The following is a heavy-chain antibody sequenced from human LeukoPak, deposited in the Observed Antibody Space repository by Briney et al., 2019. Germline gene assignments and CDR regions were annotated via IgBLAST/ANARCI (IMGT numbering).Heavy chain of an antibody. CDR2: INPNSGGT. D-gene: IGHD3-3*01. V-gene: IGHV1-2*02. CDR3: ARFWSGYYRPEYFQH. CDR1: GYTFTGYY. Sequence: ASVKVSCKASGYTFTGYYMHWVRQAPGQGLEWVGWINPNSGGTNYAQKFQGRVTMTRDTSISTAYMELSRLRSDDTAVYYCARFWSGYYRPEYFQHWGQGTLVTVSS. J-gene: IGHJ1*01.